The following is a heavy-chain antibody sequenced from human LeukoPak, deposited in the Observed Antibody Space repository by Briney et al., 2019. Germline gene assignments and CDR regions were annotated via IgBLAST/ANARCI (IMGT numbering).Heavy chain of an antibody. Sequence: GGSLRLSCAASGFTFSSYSMNWVRQAPGKGLEWVSSISSSSYIYYADSVKGRFTISRDNAKNSLYLQMNSLRAEDTAVYYCAREGAVLEWLFTFDPWGQGTLVTVSS. CDR3: AREGAVLEWLFTFDP. J-gene: IGHJ5*02. CDR2: ISSSSYI. D-gene: IGHD3-3*02. CDR1: GFTFSSYS. V-gene: IGHV3-21*01.